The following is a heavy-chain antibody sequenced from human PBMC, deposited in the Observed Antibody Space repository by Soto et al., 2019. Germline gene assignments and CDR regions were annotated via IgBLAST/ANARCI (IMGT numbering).Heavy chain of an antibody. D-gene: IGHD2-2*01. CDR2: IYPGDSDT. J-gene: IGHJ5*02. CDR1: GYSFTSYW. Sequence: GESLKISCKGSGYSFTSYWIGWVRQMPGKGLEWMGIIYPGDSDTRYSPSFQGQVTISADKSISTAYLQWSSLKASDTAMYYCARLTGYCSSTSCHSGGNWFDPWGQGTLVTVSS. V-gene: IGHV5-51*01. CDR3: ARLTGYCSSTSCHSGGNWFDP.